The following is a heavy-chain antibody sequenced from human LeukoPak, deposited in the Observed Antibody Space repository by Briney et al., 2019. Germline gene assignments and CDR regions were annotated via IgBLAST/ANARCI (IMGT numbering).Heavy chain of an antibody. J-gene: IGHJ3*02. D-gene: IGHD3-10*01. Sequence: GGSLRLSCTASGFTFSNYHLNWVRQAPGKGLEWVSSISDSSRSIYYADSVKGRFTISRDNAKNSLYLQMNSLRAEDTAVYYCAKDRTFDRGSGSLDAFDIWGQGTMVTVSS. CDR3: AKDRTFDRGSGSLDAFDI. CDR2: ISDSSRSI. V-gene: IGHV3-21*06. CDR1: GFTFSNYH.